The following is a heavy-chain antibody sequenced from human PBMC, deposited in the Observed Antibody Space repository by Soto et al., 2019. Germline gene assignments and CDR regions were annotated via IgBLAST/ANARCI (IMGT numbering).Heavy chain of an antibody. CDR2: IYYSGST. D-gene: IGHD3-9*01. J-gene: IGHJ5*02. V-gene: IGHV4-39*01. CDR1: GVSISTSSYY. Sequence: SETLSLTCTVSGVSISTSSYYWGWIRQPPGKGLEWIGSIYYSGSTKYSPSLESRVIISVDTSKNEYSLRLSSLTAADTALYYCARILRGSGIMNGHYGWFEPWGQGTPVTVSS. CDR3: ARILRGSGIMNGHYGWFEP.